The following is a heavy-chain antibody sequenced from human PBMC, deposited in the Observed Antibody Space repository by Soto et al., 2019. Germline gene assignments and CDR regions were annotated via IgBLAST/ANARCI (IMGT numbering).Heavy chain of an antibody. J-gene: IGHJ4*02. V-gene: IGHV4-30-2*01. Sequence: QLQLQESGSGLVKPSQTLSLTCAVSGGSISSGGYSWSWIRQPPGKGLEWIGYIYHIGSTYYNPSLKSRLTISVDRSQNQFSLKLSSVTAADTAVYYCARWTLAGPSFDYWGQGTLVTVSS. CDR3: ARWTLAGPSFDY. CDR2: IYHIGST. CDR1: GGSISSGGYS.